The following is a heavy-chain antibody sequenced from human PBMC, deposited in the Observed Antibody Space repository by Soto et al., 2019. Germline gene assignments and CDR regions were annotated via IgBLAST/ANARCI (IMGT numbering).Heavy chain of an antibody. CDR1: GFAFSSYG. CDR3: ATGYSSGWHFDF. Sequence: GGSLRLSCAASGFAFSSYGMNWVRQAPGKGLEWVSYISTRSAGTHYADSVKGRFSISRDNSKNTLYLQMNSLRVEDTAMYYCATGYSSGWHFDFWGQGTLVTFSS. D-gene: IGHD6-19*01. J-gene: IGHJ4*02. V-gene: IGHV3-48*01. CDR2: ISTRSAGT.